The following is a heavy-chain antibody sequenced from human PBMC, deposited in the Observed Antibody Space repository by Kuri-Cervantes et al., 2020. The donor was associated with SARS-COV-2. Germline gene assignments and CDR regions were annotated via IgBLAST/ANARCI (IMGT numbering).Heavy chain of an antibody. D-gene: IGHD2-15*01. CDR1: GYSISSGYY. CDR3: ARLFTVVVASYWYFDL. CDR2: INHSGST. J-gene: IGHJ2*01. V-gene: IGHV4-38-2*01. Sequence: SETLSLTCAVSGYSISSGYYWGWIRQPPGKGLEWIGEINHSGSTNYNPSLKSRVTISVDTSKNQFSLKLSSVTAADTAVHYCARLFTVVVASYWYFDLWGRGTLVTVSS.